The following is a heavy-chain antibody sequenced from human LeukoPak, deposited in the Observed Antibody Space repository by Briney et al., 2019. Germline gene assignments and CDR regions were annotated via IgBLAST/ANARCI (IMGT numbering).Heavy chain of an antibody. CDR3: ASPEWLPDSIDI. V-gene: IGHV3-7*01. CDR1: GFTFSNAW. Sequence: GGSLRLSCAASGFTFSNAWMTWVRQAPGKGLEWVASIKQDGSVKYYVDSVKGRFTISRDDTRNSLYLQMNSLRAEDTAVYYCASPEWLPDSIDIWGQGTMVTVSS. CDR2: IKQDGSVK. D-gene: IGHD3-3*01. J-gene: IGHJ3*02.